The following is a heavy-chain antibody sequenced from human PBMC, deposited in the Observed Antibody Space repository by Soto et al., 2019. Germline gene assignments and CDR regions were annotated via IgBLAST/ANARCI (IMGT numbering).Heavy chain of an antibody. CDR3: TGCSDNWNSRGSQDV. CDR1: RFTFDNYA. Sequence: EVQVLESGGGLVQPGGSLRLSCAASRFTFDNYAMNWVRQAPGKGLEWVSGLGVSGGSKYYADSVQGRFTISRDSSKTTLYLHMNNLRVEDTAVYYCTGCSDNWNSRGSQDVWGQGTPGTVSS. CDR2: LGVSGGSK. D-gene: IGHD1-7*01. V-gene: IGHV3-23*01. J-gene: IGHJ6*02.